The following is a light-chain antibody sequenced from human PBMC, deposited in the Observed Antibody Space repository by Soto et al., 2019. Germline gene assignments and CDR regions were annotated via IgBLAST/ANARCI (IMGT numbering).Light chain of an antibody. CDR3: QHYNKAPWT. Sequence: VQMTQSPSSLSASVGDRVTITCRASQDVYTFLAWYRQRPGRAPELLIYDASTLQAVVPSRFSGDGFGTHFILTISSLQPEDVAPYYCQHYNKAPWTFGQGTKV. V-gene: IGKV1-27*01. J-gene: IGKJ1*01. CDR2: DAS. CDR1: QDVYTF.